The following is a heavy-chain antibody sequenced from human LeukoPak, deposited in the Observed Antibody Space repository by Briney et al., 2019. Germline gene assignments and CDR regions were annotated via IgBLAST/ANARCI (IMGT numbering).Heavy chain of an antibody. Sequence: ASVKVSCKASGYTFTSYYVHWVRQAPGRGLEWMGIINPSGGNTSYAQKFQGRVTMTRDTSTSTVYMELSSLRSEDTAVYYCARNYDRRPFDYWGQGTLVTVSS. CDR2: INPSGGNT. CDR1: GYTFTSYY. J-gene: IGHJ4*02. CDR3: ARNYDRRPFDY. V-gene: IGHV1-46*01. D-gene: IGHD3-22*01.